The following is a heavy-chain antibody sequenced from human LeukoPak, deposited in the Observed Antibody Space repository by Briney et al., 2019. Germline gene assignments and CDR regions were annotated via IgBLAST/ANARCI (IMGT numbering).Heavy chain of an antibody. CDR3: ARASHCSGGSCYPYYYYYYYGMDV. CDR2: IIPIFGTA. J-gene: IGHJ6*02. Sequence: GSSVKVSCKASGGTFSSYAISWVRQAPGQGLEWMGGIIPIFGTANYAQKFQGRVTITADESTSTAYMELSSLRSEDTAVYYCARASHCSGGSCYPYYYYYYYGMDVWGQGTTVTVSS. D-gene: IGHD2-15*01. CDR1: GGTFSSYA. V-gene: IGHV1-69*01.